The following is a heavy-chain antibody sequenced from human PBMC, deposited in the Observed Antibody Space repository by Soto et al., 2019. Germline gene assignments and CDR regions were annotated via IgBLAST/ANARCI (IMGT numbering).Heavy chain of an antibody. J-gene: IGHJ6*03. D-gene: IGHD3-3*01. V-gene: IGHV1-69*04. CDR2: IIPILGIA. CDR1: GGTFSCYT. Sequence: SVKVSCKASGGTFSCYTICWVRQAPGQGLEWMGRIIPILGIANYAQKFQGRVTITADKSTSAAYMELSSLRSEDTAVYYCARDQYYDFWSGYEGPSYYYYMDVWGKGPRSPSP. CDR3: ARDQYYDFWSGYEGPSYYYYMDV.